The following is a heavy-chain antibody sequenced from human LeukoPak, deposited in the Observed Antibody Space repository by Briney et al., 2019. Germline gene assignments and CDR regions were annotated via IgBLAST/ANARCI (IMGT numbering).Heavy chain of an antibody. Sequence: ASVKVSCKASGGTFSSYAISWVRQAPGQGLEWMGGIIPIFGTANYAQKFQGRVTITADESTSTAYMELSSLRSEDTAVYYCAGGICSSTSCYRRSWFDPWGQGTLVTVSS. J-gene: IGHJ5*02. CDR1: GGTFSSYA. CDR3: AGGICSSTSCYRRSWFDP. D-gene: IGHD2-2*02. V-gene: IGHV1-69*13. CDR2: IIPIFGTA.